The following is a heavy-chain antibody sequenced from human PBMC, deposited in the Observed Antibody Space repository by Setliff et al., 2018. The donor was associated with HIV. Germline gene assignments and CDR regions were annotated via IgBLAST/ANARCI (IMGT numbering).Heavy chain of an antibody. D-gene: IGHD1-26*01. CDR1: GYTFTSYF. J-gene: IGHJ6*03. CDR2: INPNSGGT. V-gene: IGHV1-2*02. CDR3: ARGGHYSGSYLPRDYYMDV. Sequence: ASVKVSCKASGYTFTSYFMHWVRQAPGQGLEWMGWINPNSGGTNYAQKFQGRVTMTRDTSISTVYMDLSSLRSEDTAVYYCARGGHYSGSYLPRDYYMDVWGKGTTVTVSS.